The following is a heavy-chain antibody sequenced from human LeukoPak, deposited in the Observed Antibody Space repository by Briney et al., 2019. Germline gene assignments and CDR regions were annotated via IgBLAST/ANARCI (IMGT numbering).Heavy chain of an antibody. J-gene: IGHJ4*02. CDR1: GFTFDDYA. V-gene: IGHV3-9*01. CDR3: AKEYTGTFSPFPSYFDN. Sequence: GGSLRLSCAASGFTFDDYAMHWVWQAPGKGLDWVSGISWNSGSIGYADSVKGRFTISRDNSKNTLYLQMNSLRAEDTAIYYCAKEYTGTFSPFPSYFDNWGQGTLVTVSS. CDR2: ISWNSGSI. D-gene: IGHD1-26*01.